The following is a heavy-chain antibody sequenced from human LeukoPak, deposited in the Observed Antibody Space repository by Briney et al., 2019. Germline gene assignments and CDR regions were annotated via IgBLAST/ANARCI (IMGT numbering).Heavy chain of an antibody. Sequence: SETLSLTCAVYGGSFSGYYWSWIRQPPGKGLEWIGEINHSGSTNYNPSLKSRVTISVDTSKNQFSLKLSSVTAADTAVYYCARGVGIFHYMDVWGKGTTVTVSS. D-gene: IGHD2-21*01. CDR1: GGSFSGYY. CDR3: ARGVGIFHYMDV. J-gene: IGHJ6*03. CDR2: INHSGST. V-gene: IGHV4-34*01.